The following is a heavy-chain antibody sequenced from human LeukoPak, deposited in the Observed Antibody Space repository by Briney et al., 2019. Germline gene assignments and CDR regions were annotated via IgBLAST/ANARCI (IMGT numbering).Heavy chain of an antibody. J-gene: IGHJ5*02. D-gene: IGHD3-10*01. Sequence: SETLSLTCTVSGGSISSYYWSWIRQPPGKGLEWIGYMYYSGSTNYNPSLKSRVTISVDTSKNQFSLKLSSVTAADTAVYYCAREGLNMVRGVIPKEAWGWFDPWGQGTLVTVSS. CDR1: GGSISSYY. CDR3: AREGLNMVRGVIPKEAWGWFDP. CDR2: MYYSGST. V-gene: IGHV4-59*12.